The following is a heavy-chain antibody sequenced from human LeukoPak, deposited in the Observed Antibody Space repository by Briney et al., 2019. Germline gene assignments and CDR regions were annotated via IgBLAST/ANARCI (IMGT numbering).Heavy chain of an antibody. CDR3: ATIPPDYYGSGSYLITGPRDY. CDR2: INQDGSEQ. J-gene: IGHJ4*02. V-gene: IGHV3-7*01. D-gene: IGHD3-10*01. CDR1: GFTFSSHW. Sequence: GSLRLSCAASGFTFSSHWMTWVRQAPGKGLEWVANINQDGSEQYYVDSVKGRFTISRDSAKNSLYLQMNSLRAEDTAVYYCATIPPDYYGSGSYLITGPRDYWGQGTLVTVSS.